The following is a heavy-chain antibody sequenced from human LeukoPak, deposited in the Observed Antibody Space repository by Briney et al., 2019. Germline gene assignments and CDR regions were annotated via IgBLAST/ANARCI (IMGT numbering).Heavy chain of an antibody. Sequence: GASVKVSCKTSGGTFSSYAISWVRQAPGQGLEWMGGIIPMYGTANYAQKFQGRVTITADESTSTAYMELSSLRSEDTAVYYCARVSDYTHWFDPWGQGTLVTVSS. CDR2: IIPMYGTA. CDR3: ARVSDYTHWFDP. V-gene: IGHV1-69*13. CDR1: GGTFSSYA. D-gene: IGHD4-11*01. J-gene: IGHJ5*02.